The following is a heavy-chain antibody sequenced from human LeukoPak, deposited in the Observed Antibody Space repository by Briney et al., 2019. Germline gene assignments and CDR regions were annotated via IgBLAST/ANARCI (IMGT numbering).Heavy chain of an antibody. CDR3: AKCEVAEPFDY. CDR1: GFTFSSYA. J-gene: IGHJ4*02. V-gene: IGHV3-23*01. CDR2: FICSGAST. Sequence: GXXLRLSCAASGFTFSSYAMSWVRQATGKGLEWVSVFICSGASTYYADSLKCPFTISRDNSKNTLYLQMNSLRAEDTAVYYCAKCEVAEPFDYWGQGTLVTVSS. D-gene: IGHD6-19*01.